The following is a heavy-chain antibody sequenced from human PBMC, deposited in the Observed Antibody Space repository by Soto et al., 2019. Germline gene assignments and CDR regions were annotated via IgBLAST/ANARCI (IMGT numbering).Heavy chain of an antibody. CDR1: GFTFSSYG. V-gene: IGHV3-30*18. CDR3: AKEEGY. Sequence: QVQLVESGGGVVQPGRSLRLSCAASGFTFSSYGLHWVRQAPGKGLEWVAVISYDGSNKYYADSVKGRFTISRDNSKNTLELQMNSLRAEDTAVYYCAKEEGYWGQGTLVTVSS. CDR2: ISYDGSNK. J-gene: IGHJ4*02.